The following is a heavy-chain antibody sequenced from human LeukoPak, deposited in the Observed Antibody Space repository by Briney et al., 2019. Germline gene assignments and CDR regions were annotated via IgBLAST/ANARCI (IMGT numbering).Heavy chain of an antibody. Sequence: SETLSLTCTVSGDSINTGYWNWIRQPPGRELEWIGYIYNRGRPNYNPSLKSRVTISMDTSKNQLSLKMASVTAADTAVYYCARLIGGVGARRFDFWGQGTLVTVSS. D-gene: IGHD1-26*01. CDR3: ARLIGGVGARRFDF. CDR2: IYNRGRP. V-gene: IGHV4-4*09. CDR1: GDSINTGY. J-gene: IGHJ4*02.